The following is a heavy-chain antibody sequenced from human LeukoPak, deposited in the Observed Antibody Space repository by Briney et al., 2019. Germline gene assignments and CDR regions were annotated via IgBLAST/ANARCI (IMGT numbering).Heavy chain of an antibody. CDR1: GFTVTRTS. D-gene: IGHD4-11*01. CDR2: VYSGGST. Sequence: PGGSLRLSCAASGFTVTRTSMTWVRQAPEKGLEWVSIVYSGGSTYHADSLKGRFTVSRDDSKNTVYLQMNNLGAEDTAMYYCARDTVDDSLDIWGQGTMVTVSS. CDR3: ARDTVDDSLDI. V-gene: IGHV3-53*01. J-gene: IGHJ3*02.